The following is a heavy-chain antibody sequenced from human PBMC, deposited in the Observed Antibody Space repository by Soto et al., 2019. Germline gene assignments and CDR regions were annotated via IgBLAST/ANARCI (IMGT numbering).Heavy chain of an antibody. D-gene: IGHD3-10*01. J-gene: IGHJ3*02. CDR2: IYYSGST. CDR1: GGSISSYY. Sequence: QVQLQESGPGLVKPSETLSLTCTVSGGSISSYYWSWIRQPPGKGLEWIGYIYYSGSTNYNPSLKSRVPISVDPSTTQFSLKLSSVTAADTAVYYCARVWGGAFDIWGQGTMVTVSS. V-gene: IGHV4-59*01. CDR3: ARVWGGAFDI.